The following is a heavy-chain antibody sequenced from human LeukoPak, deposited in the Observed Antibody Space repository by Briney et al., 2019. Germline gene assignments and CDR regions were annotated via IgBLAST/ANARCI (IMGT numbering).Heavy chain of an antibody. CDR1: GFTFSSYA. J-gene: IGHJ5*02. Sequence: GGSLRLSCAASGFTFSSYAMHWVRQAPGKGLEWVAVISYDGSNKYYADSVKGRFTIPRDNSKNTLYLQMNSLRAEDTAVYYCARGADWNGGWFDPWGQGTLVTVSS. V-gene: IGHV3-30-3*01. CDR3: ARGADWNGGWFDP. CDR2: ISYDGSNK. D-gene: IGHD1-1*01.